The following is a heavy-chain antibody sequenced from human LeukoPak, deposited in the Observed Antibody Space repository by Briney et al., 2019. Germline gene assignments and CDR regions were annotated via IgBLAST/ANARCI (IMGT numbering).Heavy chain of an antibody. V-gene: IGHV1-2*02. CDR1: GYTFTDYY. D-gene: IGHD6-13*01. Sequence: ASVKVSCKASGYTFTDYYMHWVRQAPGQGLEWMGWINPNSGDTGYAQKFQGRVTMTRDTSISTVYMELSRLRSDDTALYYCARTLYIAAAPGGFDYWGQGTLITVSS. CDR3: ARTLYIAAAPGGFDY. CDR2: INPNSGDT. J-gene: IGHJ4*02.